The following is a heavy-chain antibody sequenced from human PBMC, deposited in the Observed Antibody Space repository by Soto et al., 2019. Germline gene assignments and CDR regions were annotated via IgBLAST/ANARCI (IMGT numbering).Heavy chain of an antibody. V-gene: IGHV4-59*08. D-gene: IGHD4-17*01. Sequence: SETLSLTCRVSGSSISSYYWSWIRQPPGKGLEWIGYISYSGSTNYNPSLKSRVTTSADTSKNQFSLKLISVTAADTAVYYCARHYSGDPFDYWGQGTLVTVSS. CDR3: ARHYSGDPFDY. J-gene: IGHJ4*02. CDR2: ISYSGST. CDR1: GSSISSYY.